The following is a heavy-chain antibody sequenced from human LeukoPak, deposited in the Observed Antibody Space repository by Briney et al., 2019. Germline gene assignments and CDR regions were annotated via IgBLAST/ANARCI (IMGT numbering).Heavy chain of an antibody. Sequence: GASVKVSCKVSGYSLTELSIYWVRQAPGIGLEWMGGLDPEDGKRVFAQKFQGRVTITTDESTSTAYMELSSLRSEDTAVYYCARDRGDGYNSPFDYWGQETLVTVSS. CDR1: GYSLTELS. V-gene: IGHV1-24*01. CDR2: LDPEDGKR. J-gene: IGHJ4*02. D-gene: IGHD5-24*01. CDR3: ARDRGDGYNSPFDY.